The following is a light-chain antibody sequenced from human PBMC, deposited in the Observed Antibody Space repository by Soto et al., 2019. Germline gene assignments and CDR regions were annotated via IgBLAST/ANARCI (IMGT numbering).Light chain of an antibody. Sequence: IHVTQSRSTLPADLGERVALGCRASQTISSWLAWYQQKPGKAPKLLIYKASTLKSGVPSRFSGSGSGTEFTLTISSLQPDDFATYYCQHYNSYSESFGQGTEVDI. J-gene: IGKJ1*01. CDR1: QTISSW. V-gene: IGKV1-5*03. CDR2: KAS. CDR3: QHYNSYSES.